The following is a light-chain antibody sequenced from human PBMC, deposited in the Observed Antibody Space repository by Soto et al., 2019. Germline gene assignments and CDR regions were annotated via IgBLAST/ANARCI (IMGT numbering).Light chain of an antibody. J-gene: IGKJ2*01. V-gene: IGKV1-5*01. CDR2: DGS. CDR1: QTINSW. CDR3: QQYNALWYT. Sequence: DIQMTQSPATLSASLGDRVTITCRASQTINSWLAWYQQKPRKAPKLLIYDGSTLQSGVPSRFSGSGSGTEFTLTISSLQPDDVATYYCQQYNALWYTFGQGTKV.